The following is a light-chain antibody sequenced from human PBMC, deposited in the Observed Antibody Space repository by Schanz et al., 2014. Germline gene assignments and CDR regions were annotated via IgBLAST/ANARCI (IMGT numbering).Light chain of an antibody. V-gene: IGKV3-20*01. CDR1: QSVSSSY. Sequence: EIVLTQSPGTLSLSPGERATLSCRASQSVSSSYLAWYQQKPGQAPRLLIYDTSNRATGIPARFSGSGSGTDFTLTISSLEPEDFAVYYCQQYGSSPWTFGQGTKVEI. J-gene: IGKJ1*01. CDR3: QQYGSSPWT. CDR2: DTS.